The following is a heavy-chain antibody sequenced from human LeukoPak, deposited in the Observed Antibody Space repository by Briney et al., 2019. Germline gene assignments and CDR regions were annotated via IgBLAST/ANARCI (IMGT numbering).Heavy chain of an antibody. CDR2: ISSDGGST. D-gene: IGHD6-13*01. Sequence: GGSLRLSCVASGFTFSAFSMHWVRQAPGKGLESVSAISSDGGSTYYANSVRGRFTVSRDNSKNTLYLQMGSLRAEDMAVYYCAREDPPGSTRFDYWGQGTLVAVSS. CDR1: GFTFSAFS. V-gene: IGHV3-64*01. CDR3: AREDPPGSTRFDY. J-gene: IGHJ4*02.